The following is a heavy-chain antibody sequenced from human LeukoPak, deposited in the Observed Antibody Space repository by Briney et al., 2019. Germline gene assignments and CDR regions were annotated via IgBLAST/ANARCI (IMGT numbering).Heavy chain of an antibody. J-gene: IGHJ5*02. CDR1: GGTLNSHT. V-gene: IGHV1-69*08. CDR2: ITPIIDSA. D-gene: IGHD1-26*01. CDR3: ARVNLRGSQYNWFDP. Sequence: VASVKVSCKASGGTLNSHTFSWVRQAPGQGLEWMGRITPIIDSAKYAQNFQDSVSIIADKSTSTVYLELSSLRSEDTAVYFCARVNLRGSQYNWFDPWGQGTLVTVPS.